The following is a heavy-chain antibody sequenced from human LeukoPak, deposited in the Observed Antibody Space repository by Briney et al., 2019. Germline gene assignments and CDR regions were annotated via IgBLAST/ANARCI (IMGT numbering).Heavy chain of an antibody. CDR2: IKQDGSEK. V-gene: IGHV3-7*01. D-gene: IGHD3-10*01. CDR3: ARIITMVRGVIPWFGP. CDR1: GFTFSSYW. Sequence: GGSLRLSCAASGFTFSSYWMSWVRQAPGKGLEWVANIKQDGSEKYYVDSVKGRFTISRDNAKNSLYLQMNSLRAEDTAVYYCARIITMVRGVIPWFGPWGQGTLVTVSS. J-gene: IGHJ5*02.